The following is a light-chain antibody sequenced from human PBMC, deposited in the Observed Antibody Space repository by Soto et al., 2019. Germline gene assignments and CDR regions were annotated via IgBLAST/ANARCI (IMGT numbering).Light chain of an antibody. J-gene: IGKJ1*01. V-gene: IGKV1-5*01. CDR1: QDISNY. CDR2: DVS. Sequence: DIQMTQSPSSLSASVGDRVPITCQASQDISNYLNWYQQKPGKAPKLLIYDVSSLESGVPPRFSGSGSGTDFTLTISGLQPDDFATYYCQQYDSYWTFGQGTKVDIK. CDR3: QQYDSYWT.